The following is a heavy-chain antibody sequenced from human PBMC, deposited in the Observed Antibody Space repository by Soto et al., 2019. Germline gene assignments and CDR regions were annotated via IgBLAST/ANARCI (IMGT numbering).Heavy chain of an antibody. Sequence: QVQLVQSGAEVKKPGASVKLSCKSSEYTFTAYYIHWVRQAPGHGLEWMGLINPSGGSTSYAQKFQGRVTMTRDTSTSTVYMALSSLRCEDTAVYYWATAAYSTSWYDFWGQGTLVTVSS. D-gene: IGHD6-13*01. V-gene: IGHV1-46*01. CDR1: EYTFTAYY. CDR3: ATAAYSTSWYDF. CDR2: INPSGGST. J-gene: IGHJ5*01.